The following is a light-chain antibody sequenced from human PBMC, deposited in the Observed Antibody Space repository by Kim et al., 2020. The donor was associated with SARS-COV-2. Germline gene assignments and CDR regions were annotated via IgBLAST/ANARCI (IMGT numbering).Light chain of an antibody. CDR2: GAS. J-gene: IGKJ1*01. CDR1: QSVSNN. Sequence: SPGERATLSCRASQSVSNNLVWYQQKPGQAPRLLIYGASTRATGIPARFSGSGSGTEFTLTISSLQSEDFAVYHCQQYNNWPPWTFGQGTKVDIK. V-gene: IGKV3-15*01. CDR3: QQYNNWPPWT.